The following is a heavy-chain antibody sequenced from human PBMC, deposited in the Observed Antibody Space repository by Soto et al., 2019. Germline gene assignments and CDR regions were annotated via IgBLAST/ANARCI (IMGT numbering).Heavy chain of an antibody. D-gene: IGHD3-10*02. CDR1: GFTFSDYY. V-gene: IGHV3-11*01. Sequence: GGSLRLSCAASGFTFSDYYMSWIRQAPGKGLEWVSYISSSGSTIYYADSVKGRFTISRDNAKNSLYLQMNSLRAEDTAVYYCARDFGPTSVFRGTFDYWGQGTLVTVSS. J-gene: IGHJ4*02. CDR3: ARDFGPTSVFRGTFDY. CDR2: ISSSGSTI.